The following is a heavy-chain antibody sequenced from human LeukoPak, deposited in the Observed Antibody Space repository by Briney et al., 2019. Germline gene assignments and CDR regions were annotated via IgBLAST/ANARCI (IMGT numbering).Heavy chain of an antibody. J-gene: IGHJ4*02. V-gene: IGHV4-38-2*01. CDR3: ASRLRVYYYDSSGYYYFDY. CDR1: GYSISSGYS. D-gene: IGHD3-22*01. CDR2: IYHSGST. Sequence: SETLSLTCAVSGYSISSGYSWGWIRQPPGKGLEWIGSIYHSGSTYYNPSLKSRVTISVDTSKNQFSLKLSSVTAADTAVYYCASRLRVYYYDSSGYYYFDYWGQGTLVTVSS.